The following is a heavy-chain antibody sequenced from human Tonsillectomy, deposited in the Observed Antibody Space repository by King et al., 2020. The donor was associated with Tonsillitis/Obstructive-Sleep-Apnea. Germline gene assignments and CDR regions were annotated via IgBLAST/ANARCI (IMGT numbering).Heavy chain of an antibody. V-gene: IGHV1-18*01. J-gene: IGHJ6*02. D-gene: IGHD5-18*01. CDR3: ATVDTAMVLYYGMDV. Sequence: QVQLVESGAEVKKPGASVKVSCKASGYTFSIFRITWVRQAPGQGLEWMGWISAYNGNTTYAQKLQGRVTMTTDTSTSTAYMELRRLRSDDTAVYYCATVDTAMVLYYGMDVWGQGTTVTVSS. CDR2: ISAYNGNT. CDR1: GYTFSIFR.